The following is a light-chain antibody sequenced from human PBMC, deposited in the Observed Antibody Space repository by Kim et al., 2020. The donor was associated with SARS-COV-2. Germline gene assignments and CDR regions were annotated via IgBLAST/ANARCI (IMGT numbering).Light chain of an antibody. Sequence: KKVTIPCTRSSGSIASNYVQWYQQRPGSAPTTVIYEDNQRPSGVPDRFSGSIDSSSNSASLTISGLKTEDEADYYCQSYDSSIPWVFGGGTQLTVL. CDR2: EDN. J-gene: IGLJ3*02. CDR1: SGSIASNY. V-gene: IGLV6-57*03. CDR3: QSYDSSIPWV.